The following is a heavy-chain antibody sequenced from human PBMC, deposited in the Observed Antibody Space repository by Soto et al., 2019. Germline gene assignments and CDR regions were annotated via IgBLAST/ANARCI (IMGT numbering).Heavy chain of an antibody. Sequence: QITLKESGPTLVKPTQTLTLTCTFSGFSLSTSGVGVGWIRQPPGKALEWLALIYWDGDKRYSPSLKSRLTTTKETSEHQVVLTMTNMDPVDTATYYCAHRLKKPGTYYDFWSGHVVSYCDSWGQGTLVTVSS. CDR3: AHRLKKPGTYYDFWSGHVVSYCDS. CDR1: GFSLSTSGVG. D-gene: IGHD3-3*01. CDR2: IYWDGDK. V-gene: IGHV2-5*02. J-gene: IGHJ4*02.